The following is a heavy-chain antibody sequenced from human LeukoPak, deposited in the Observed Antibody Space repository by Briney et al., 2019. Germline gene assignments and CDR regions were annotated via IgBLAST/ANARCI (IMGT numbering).Heavy chain of an antibody. CDR3: AKSLVVRGVVIGPYDY. D-gene: IGHD3-10*01. J-gene: IGHJ4*02. Sequence: PGGSLRLSCAASGFTFSSYGMHWVRQAPGKGLEWVAVISYDGSNKYYADSVKGRFTISRDNSKNTLYLQMNSLRAEDTAVYYCAKSLVVRGVVIGPYDYWGQGTLVTVSS. CDR1: GFTFSSYG. V-gene: IGHV3-30*18. CDR2: ISYDGSNK.